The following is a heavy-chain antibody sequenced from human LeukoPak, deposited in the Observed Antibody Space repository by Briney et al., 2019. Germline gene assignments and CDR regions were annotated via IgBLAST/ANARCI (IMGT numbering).Heavy chain of an antibody. V-gene: IGHV4-39*07. CDR1: GASITSDAYY. Sequence: PSETLSLTCSVSGASITSDAYYWAWLRQPPGKGLEWIGSVYYSGSIKYNPSLMGRVSISRDMSKNQFFLNLNSVNATDTAVYYCARRDYAAWFDPWGQGTLVTVSS. D-gene: IGHD4/OR15-4a*01. J-gene: IGHJ5*02. CDR2: VYYSGSI. CDR3: ARRDYAAWFDP.